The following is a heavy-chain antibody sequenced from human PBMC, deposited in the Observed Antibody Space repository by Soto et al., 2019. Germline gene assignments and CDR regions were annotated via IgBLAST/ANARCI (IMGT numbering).Heavy chain of an antibody. CDR1: GFTFNNYA. V-gene: IGHV3-23*01. CDR2: ISGGGDTT. CDR3: AKGRGGSGSLTPRVDF. J-gene: IGHJ4*02. D-gene: IGHD3-10*01. Sequence: EVQLLESGGGLVQPGWSLRLSCAASGFTFNNYAMSWVRQAPGKGLEWVSAISGGGDTTSYADSVKGRFTVSRDGSKNTLDLQMNSLRAEDTAVYYCAKGRGGSGSLTPRVDFWGQGTLVTVSS.